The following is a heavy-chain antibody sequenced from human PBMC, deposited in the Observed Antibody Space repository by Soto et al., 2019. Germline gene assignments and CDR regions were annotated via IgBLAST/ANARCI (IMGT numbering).Heavy chain of an antibody. CDR1: GFSLSDYY. Sequence: QVQLVQSGAEVKKPGASVKVSCKASGFSLSDYYLHWVRLAPGQGPEWMGWINPNSGGTKIGANFQGRITLTSDPSISPAYMELRGLTSDDTAIYYCAREGDASGWFDYCGQGTQVTVSP. V-gene: IGHV1-2*02. D-gene: IGHD6-25*01. CDR2: INPNSGGT. CDR3: AREGDASGWFDY. J-gene: IGHJ4*02.